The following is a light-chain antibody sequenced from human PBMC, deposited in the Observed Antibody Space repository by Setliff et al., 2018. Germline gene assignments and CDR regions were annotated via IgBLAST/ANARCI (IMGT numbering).Light chain of an antibody. CDR3: SSWDDSLDGFYV. Sequence: QSALTQRPSASGTPGQRVTISCSGSNSNIGSNIVNWYQQVPGTAPKLLIYSDYQRPSGVPDRFSGSKSGTSASLAISGLQSEDEADYYCSSWDDSLDGFYVFGAGTKVTVL. V-gene: IGLV1-44*01. CDR1: NSNIGSNI. CDR2: SDY. J-gene: IGLJ1*01.